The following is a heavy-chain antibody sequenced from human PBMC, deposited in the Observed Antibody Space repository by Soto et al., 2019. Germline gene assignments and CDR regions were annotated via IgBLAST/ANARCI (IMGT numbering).Heavy chain of an antibody. Sequence: EVQLLESGGGLVQPGGSLRLSCAASGFTFSSYAMSWVRQAPGKGLEWVSAISGSGGSTYYADSVKGRFTISRDNSKNTLYLQMNSLRAEDTVVYYCAKVASYDYVWGSYRFSAFDIWGQGTMVTVSS. CDR3: AKVASYDYVWGSYRFSAFDI. J-gene: IGHJ3*02. CDR2: ISGSGGST. CDR1: GFTFSSYA. D-gene: IGHD3-16*02. V-gene: IGHV3-23*01.